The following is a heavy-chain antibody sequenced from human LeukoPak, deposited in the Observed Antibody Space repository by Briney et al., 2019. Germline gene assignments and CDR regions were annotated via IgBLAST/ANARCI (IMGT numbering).Heavy chain of an antibody. CDR3: ARSHEMATKFDP. CDR2: IIPIFGTA. CDR1: GGTFSSYA. V-gene: IGHV1-69*13. D-gene: IGHD5-24*01. Sequence: ASVKVSCKASGGTFSSYAISWVRQAPGQGLEWMGGIIPIFGTANYAQKFQGRVTITADESTSTAYMELSSLRSEDTAVYYCARSHEMATKFDPWGQGTLVTVSS. J-gene: IGHJ5*02.